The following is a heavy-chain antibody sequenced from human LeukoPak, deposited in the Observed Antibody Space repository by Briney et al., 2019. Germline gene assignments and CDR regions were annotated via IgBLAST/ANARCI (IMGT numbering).Heavy chain of an antibody. CDR3: ARAATMIVVVPHFDY. Sequence: ASVRVSCKASGYTLIAYYMHWVRQAPGHGLEWMGRINPNSGGTNYAQKFQGRVTMTRDTSTSTVYMELSSLRSEDTAVYYCARAATMIVVVPHFDYWGQGTLVTVSS. CDR2: INPNSGGT. J-gene: IGHJ4*02. V-gene: IGHV1-2*06. CDR1: GYTLIAYY. D-gene: IGHD3-22*01.